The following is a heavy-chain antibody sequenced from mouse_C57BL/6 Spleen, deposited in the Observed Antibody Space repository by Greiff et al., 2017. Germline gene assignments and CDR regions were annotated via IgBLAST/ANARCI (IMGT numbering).Heavy chain of an antibody. CDR2: ISSGSSTI. D-gene: IGHD4-1*01. V-gene: IGHV5-17*01. Sequence: EVKLMESGGGLVKPGGSLKLSCAASGFTFSDYGMHWVRQAPEKGLEWVAYISSGSSTIYYADTVKGRFTISRDNAKNTLFLQMTSRRSEDTAMYYCARSELGYYFDYWGQGTTLTVSS. J-gene: IGHJ2*01. CDR3: ARSELGYYFDY. CDR1: GFTFSDYG.